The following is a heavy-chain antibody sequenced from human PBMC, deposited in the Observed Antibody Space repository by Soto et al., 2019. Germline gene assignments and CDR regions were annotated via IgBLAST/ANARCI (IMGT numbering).Heavy chain of an antibody. J-gene: IGHJ4*02. V-gene: IGHV3-30-3*01. Sequence: QVPLVESGGGVAQPGRSLRLSCAASGFTFSNYAMHWVRQAPGKGLEWLVVISYDGSNKYYADSVKGRFTISRDNSKNTLYLQMNSLRAEDTAVYYCARGGYGSGREVNYWGQGTLVTVSS. CDR2: ISYDGSNK. CDR1: GFTFSNYA. CDR3: ARGGYGSGREVNY. D-gene: IGHD3-10*01.